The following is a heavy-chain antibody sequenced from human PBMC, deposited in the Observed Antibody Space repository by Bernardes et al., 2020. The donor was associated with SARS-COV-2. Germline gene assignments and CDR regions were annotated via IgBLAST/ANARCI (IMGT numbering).Heavy chain of an antibody. CDR1: GYSFTSYW. D-gene: IGHD2-15*01. J-gene: IGHJ1*01. CDR3: AVQASDIVVVVAATQEYFQH. Sequence: GESLKISCKGSGYSFTSYWISWVRQMPGKGLEWMGRIDPSDSYTNYSPSFQGHVTISADKSISTAYLQWSSLKASDTAMYYCAVQASDIVVVVAATQEYFQHWGQGTLVTVSS. V-gene: IGHV5-10-1*01. CDR2: IDPSDSYT.